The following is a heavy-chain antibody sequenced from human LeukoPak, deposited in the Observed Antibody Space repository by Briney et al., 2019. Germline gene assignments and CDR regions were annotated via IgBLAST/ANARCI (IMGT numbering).Heavy chain of an antibody. V-gene: IGHV3-21*01. J-gene: IGHJ4*02. CDR1: GSTFSSYS. Sequence: GGSLRLSCAASGSTFSSYSMNWVRQAPGKGLEWVSSISSSSSYIYYADSVKGRFTISRDNAKNSLYLQMNSLRAEDTAVYYCARSSGQQLASQFDYWGQGTLVTVSS. CDR3: ARSSGQQLASQFDY. D-gene: IGHD6-13*01. CDR2: ISSSSSYI.